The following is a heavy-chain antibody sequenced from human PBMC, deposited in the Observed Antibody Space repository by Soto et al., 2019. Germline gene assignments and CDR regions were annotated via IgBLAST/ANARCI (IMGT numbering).Heavy chain of an antibody. Sequence: PGGSLRLSCAASGFTFSSYGMHWVRQAPGSGLEWVAVLLNDGSNKYYAYSVKGRFTISRDNSKNTLYLQMNSLRAEDTAVYYCARDNKALERRQRIPPEYWGQGTLVTVSS. CDR2: LLNDGSNK. D-gene: IGHD1-1*01. J-gene: IGHJ4*02. CDR1: GFTFSSYG. CDR3: ARDNKALERRQRIPPEY. V-gene: IGHV3-33*01.